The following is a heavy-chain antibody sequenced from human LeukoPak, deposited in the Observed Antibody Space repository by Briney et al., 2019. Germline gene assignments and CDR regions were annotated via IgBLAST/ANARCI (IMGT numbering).Heavy chain of an antibody. V-gene: IGHV1-2*06. CDR3: ARGGSGSGYLYYFDY. D-gene: IGHD3-10*01. J-gene: IGHJ4*02. CDR2: INPNSGGT. CDR1: GYTFTGYY. Sequence: ASVKVSCKASGYTFTGYYMHWVRQAPGQGLEWMGRINPNSGGTNYAQKFQGRVTMTRDTSISTASMELSGLTSDDTAVYYCARGGSGSGYLYYFDYWGQGTLVSVSS.